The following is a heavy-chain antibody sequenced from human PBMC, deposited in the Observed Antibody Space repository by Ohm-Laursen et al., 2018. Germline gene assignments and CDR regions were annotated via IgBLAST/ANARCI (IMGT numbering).Heavy chain of an antibody. Sequence: GSLRLSCAASGFTFMNYAMSWVRQAPGKGLEWVSAIGGNGGGTFYADSVKGRSTISRDNSMNTVYLQMNSLRAEDTALYYCAKGYYGVPVDSWGQGTLVTVSS. CDR2: IGGNGGGT. CDR3: AKGYYGVPVDS. CDR1: GFTFMNYA. D-gene: IGHD4-17*01. J-gene: IGHJ4*02. V-gene: IGHV3-23*01.